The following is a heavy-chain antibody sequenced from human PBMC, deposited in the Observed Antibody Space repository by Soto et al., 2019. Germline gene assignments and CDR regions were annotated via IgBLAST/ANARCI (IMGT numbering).Heavy chain of an antibody. CDR3: ARDGGNFWSGYFPVGGMDV. CDR1: RDSVSSNSAA. Sequence: SQTLSLTCAISRDSVSSNSAAWNWIRQSPSRGLEWLGRTYYRSKWYNDYAVSVKSRITINPDTSKNQFSLQLNSVTPEDTAVYYCARDGGNFWSGYFPVGGMDVWGQGTTVTVSS. J-gene: IGHJ6*02. CDR2: TYYRSKWYN. D-gene: IGHD3-3*01. V-gene: IGHV6-1*01.